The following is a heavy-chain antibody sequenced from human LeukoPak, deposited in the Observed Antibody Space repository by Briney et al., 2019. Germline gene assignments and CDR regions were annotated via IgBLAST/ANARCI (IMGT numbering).Heavy chain of an antibody. CDR2: INPNSGGT. J-gene: IGHJ4*02. CDR1: GYTFTGYY. D-gene: IGHD2-15*01. CDR3: ASQTGYCSSGSCPEYYFDY. Sequence: ASVKVSCKASGYTFTGYYMHWVRQAPGQGLEWMGWINPNSGGTNYAQKFQGRVTMTRDTSISTAYMELSRLRSDDTAVYYCASQTGYCSSGSCPEYYFDYWGQGTLVTVSS. V-gene: IGHV1-2*02.